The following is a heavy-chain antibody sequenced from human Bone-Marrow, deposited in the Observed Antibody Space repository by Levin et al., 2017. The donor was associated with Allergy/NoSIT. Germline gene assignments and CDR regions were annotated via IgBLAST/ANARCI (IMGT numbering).Heavy chain of an antibody. V-gene: IGHV3-9*01. CDR1: GFDFDDFA. CDR2: ISWNGDAI. J-gene: IGHJ4*02. Sequence: QSGGSLRLSCAASGFDFDDFAMHWVRQAPGKGLEWVSRISWNGDAIDYADSVKGRFTISRDNAKNSLFLQMNSLRADDTALYYCAREGGIAVADHFDYWGQGTLVTVSS. D-gene: IGHD6-19*01. CDR3: AREGGIAVADHFDY.